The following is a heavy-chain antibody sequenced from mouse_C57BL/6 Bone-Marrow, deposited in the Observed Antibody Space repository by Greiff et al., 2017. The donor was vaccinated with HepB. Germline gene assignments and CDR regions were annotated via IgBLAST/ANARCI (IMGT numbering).Heavy chain of an antibody. J-gene: IGHJ2*01. Sequence: QVQLQQPGAELVKPGASVKMSCKASGYTFTSYWITWVKQRPGQGLEWIGDIYPGSGSTNYNEKFKSKATLTVDTSSITAYMQLSRLTSEDSAVYYCARERGLLLYYFDYWGQGTTITVSS. CDR2: IYPGSGST. V-gene: IGHV1-55*01. D-gene: IGHD2-1*01. CDR1: GYTFTSYW. CDR3: ARERGLLLYYFDY.